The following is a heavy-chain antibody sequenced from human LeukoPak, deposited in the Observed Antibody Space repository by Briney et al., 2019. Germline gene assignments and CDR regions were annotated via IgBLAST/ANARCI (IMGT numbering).Heavy chain of an antibody. D-gene: IGHD3-22*01. J-gene: IGHJ4*02. Sequence: SETLSLTCTVSGXSISSYYWSWIRQPPGKGLEWIGYIYYSGSTNYNPSLKSRVTISVDTFKNQFSLKLSSVTAADTAVYYCARSTYYYDSSGYYYFDYWGQGTLVTVSS. CDR3: ARSTYYYDSSGYYYFDY. CDR1: GXSISSYY. V-gene: IGHV4-59*01. CDR2: IYYSGST.